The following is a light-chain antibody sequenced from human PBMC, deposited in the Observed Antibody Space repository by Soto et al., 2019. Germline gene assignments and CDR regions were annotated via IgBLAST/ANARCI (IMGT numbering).Light chain of an antibody. CDR3: SSYKSSSTLPYV. CDR2: DVN. V-gene: IGLV2-14*01. J-gene: IGLJ1*01. CDR1: SSDVGGYNL. Sequence: QSALTQPAYVSGSPGQSITISCTGTSSDVGGYNLVSWYQQYPDKAPKLMIFDVNTRPSGVSNRFSGSKSGNTASLTISGLQAEDEADYYCSSYKSSSTLPYVFGTGTKLTVL.